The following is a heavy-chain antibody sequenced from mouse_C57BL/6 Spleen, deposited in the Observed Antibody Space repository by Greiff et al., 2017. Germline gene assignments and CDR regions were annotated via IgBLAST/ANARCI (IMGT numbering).Heavy chain of an antibody. CDR3: ARVYGYDRAWFAY. CDR1: GYTFTSYW. D-gene: IGHD2-2*01. V-gene: IGHV1-61*01. CDR2: IYPSDSET. Sequence: QVQLQQPGAELVRPGSSVKLSCKASGYTFTSYWMDWVKQRPGQGLEWIGNIYPSDSETHYNQKFKDKATLTVDKTSSTAYMQLSSLTSEDSAVYDCARVYGYDRAWFAYWGQGTLVTVSA. J-gene: IGHJ3*01.